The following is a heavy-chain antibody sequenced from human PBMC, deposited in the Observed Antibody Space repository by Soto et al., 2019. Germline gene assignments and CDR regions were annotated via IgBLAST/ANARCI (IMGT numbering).Heavy chain of an antibody. Sequence: QVQLVQSGAEVKKPGSSVKVSCKASGGTFSSYAISWVRQAPGQGLEWMGGIIPIFGTENYAQKFQGRDTITADESTSTAYMELSSLRSEDTAVYYCAGGEGSRYDFWSGPLYYYYYGMDVWGQGTTVTVSS. V-gene: IGHV1-69*01. CDR1: GGTFSSYA. D-gene: IGHD3-3*01. CDR3: AGGEGSRYDFWSGPLYYYYYGMDV. J-gene: IGHJ6*02. CDR2: IIPIFGTE.